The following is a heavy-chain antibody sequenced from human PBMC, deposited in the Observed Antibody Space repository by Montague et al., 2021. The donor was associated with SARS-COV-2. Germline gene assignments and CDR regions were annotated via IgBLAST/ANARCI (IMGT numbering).Heavy chain of an antibody. J-gene: IGHJ4*01. CDR3: ARDPNSSGGNMGSF. CDR2: MKYDGSEK. CDR1: GFAFSSSW. Sequence: SPRLSCAASGFAFSSSWMSWVRQSPGKGLEWVAIMKYDGSEKYYVDSVKGRFTISRDNARRSVFLQMNSLRAEDTAVYFCARDPNSSGGNMGSFWGRGTLVSVSS. D-gene: IGHD6-19*01. V-gene: IGHV3-7*01.